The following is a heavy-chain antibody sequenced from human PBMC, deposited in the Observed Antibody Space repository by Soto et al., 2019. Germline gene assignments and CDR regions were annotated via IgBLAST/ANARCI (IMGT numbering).Heavy chain of an antibody. J-gene: IGHJ4*02. V-gene: IGHV3-15*07. CDR3: TTLVVVAGDWDY. D-gene: IGHD2-15*01. CDR2: IKSKTDGGTT. Sequence: EVQLVESGGRLVKPGGSLRLSCAASGFTFSNAWMNWVRQAPGKGLEWVGRIKSKTDGGTTDYAAAVKGRFTISRDDSNNTLYLQMNGLKTEETCVYYCTTLVVVAGDWDYWGQGTLVTVSS. CDR1: GFTFSNAW.